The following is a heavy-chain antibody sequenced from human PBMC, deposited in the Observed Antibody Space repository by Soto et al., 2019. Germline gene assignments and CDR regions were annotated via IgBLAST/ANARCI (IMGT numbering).Heavy chain of an antibody. J-gene: IGHJ4*02. V-gene: IGHV4-30-4*01. D-gene: IGHD3-22*01. CDR2: IYYNGRS. CDR1: GGSISSGDYY. Sequence: SETLSLTCTVSGGSISSGDYYWSWIRQPPGKGLEWIGNIYYNGRSYSNPSLRSRVTLSVDMSKNQFSLKLSSVTAADTAVYYCAGEPYYYGSSGQSFDYWGQGTLVTVSS. CDR3: AGEPYYYGSSGQSFDY.